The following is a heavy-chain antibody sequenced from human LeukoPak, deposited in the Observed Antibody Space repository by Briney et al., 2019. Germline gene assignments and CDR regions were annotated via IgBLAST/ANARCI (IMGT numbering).Heavy chain of an antibody. Sequence: ASVKVSCKASGYTFTGYYMHWVRQAPGQGLEWMGWINPNSGGTNYAQKFQGRVTMTRDTSISTAYMELSRLRSDDTAVYYCARAEREHWATPPDYWGQGTLVTVSS. CDR3: ARAEREHWATPPDY. CDR2: INPNSGGT. V-gene: IGHV1-2*02. CDR1: GYTFTGYY. D-gene: IGHD1-1*01. J-gene: IGHJ4*02.